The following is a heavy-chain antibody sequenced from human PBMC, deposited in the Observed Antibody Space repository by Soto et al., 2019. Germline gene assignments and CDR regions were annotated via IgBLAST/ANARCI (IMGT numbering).Heavy chain of an antibody. CDR1: GFSLSTSGVG. V-gene: IGHV2-5*02. J-gene: IGHJ4*02. CDR2: IYWDDDK. CDR3: AHRAVGSSWPPFDY. Sequence: QITLKESGPTLVKPTQTLTLTCTFSGFSLSTSGVGVGWIRQPPGKALEWLAVIYWDDDKHYSPSLKSRLTITKDTSKNQVVLTMTTMDPVDTATYYGAHRAVGSSWPPFDYWGQGTLVTVSS. D-gene: IGHD6-13*01.